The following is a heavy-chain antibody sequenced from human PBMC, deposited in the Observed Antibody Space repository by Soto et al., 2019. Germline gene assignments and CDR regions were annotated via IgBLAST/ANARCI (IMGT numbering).Heavy chain of an antibody. Sequence: GGSLRLSCAASGFTFSSYAMSWVRQAPGKGLEWVSAISGSGGSTYYADSVKGRFTISRDNSKNTLYLQMNSLRAEDTAVYYCARGVAIFGVVSDAFDIWGQGTMVTVSS. D-gene: IGHD3-3*01. CDR3: ARGVAIFGVVSDAFDI. CDR1: GFTFSSYA. J-gene: IGHJ3*02. V-gene: IGHV3-23*01. CDR2: ISGSGGST.